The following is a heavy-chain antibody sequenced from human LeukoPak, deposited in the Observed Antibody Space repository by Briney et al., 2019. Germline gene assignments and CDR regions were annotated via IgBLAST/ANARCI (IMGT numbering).Heavy chain of an antibody. V-gene: IGHV1-18*01. CDR2: ISAYNGNT. CDR3: ARAEMGYGDYVGTVDY. J-gene: IGHJ4*02. CDR1: GYTFTSYG. D-gene: IGHD4-17*01. Sequence: ASVKVSCKASGYTFTSYGISWARQAPGQGLEWMGWISAYNGNTNYAQKLQGRVTMTTDTSTSTAYMELRSLRSDDTAVYYCARAEMGYGDYVGTVDYWGQGTLVTVSS.